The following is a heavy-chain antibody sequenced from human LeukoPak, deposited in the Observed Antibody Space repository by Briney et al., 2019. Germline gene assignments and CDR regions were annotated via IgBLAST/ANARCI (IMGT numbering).Heavy chain of an antibody. CDR2: INPDGSAT. Sequence: GGCLRLSCAASGFTFCSYWMHWVRQAPGEGLVWVSHINPDGSATRYADSVKGRFTISRDNAKNTLYLQMNSLRAEDTAVYYCARDQVGATPIDYWGQGTLVTVSS. CDR3: ARDQVGATPIDY. CDR1: GFTFCSYW. J-gene: IGHJ4*02. V-gene: IGHV3-74*01. D-gene: IGHD1-26*01.